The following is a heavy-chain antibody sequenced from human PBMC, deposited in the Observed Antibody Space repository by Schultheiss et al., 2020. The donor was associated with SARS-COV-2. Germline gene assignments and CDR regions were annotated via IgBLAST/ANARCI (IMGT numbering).Heavy chain of an antibody. CDR3: AGGLGRGFFDH. V-gene: IGHV3-NL1*01. CDR1: GFTFSSYG. D-gene: IGHD3/OR15-3a*01. J-gene: IGHJ4*02. CDR2: IYIAGST. Sequence: GGSLRLSCAASGFTFSSYGMHWVRQAPGKGLEWVSLIYIAGSTAYADSVKGRFTISRDDSTNTLFLQMNSLRAEDTAVYYCAGGLGRGFFDHWGQGTPVTVSS.